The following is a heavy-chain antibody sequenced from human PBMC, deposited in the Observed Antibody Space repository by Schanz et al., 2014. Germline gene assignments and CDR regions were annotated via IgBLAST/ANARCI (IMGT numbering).Heavy chain of an antibody. CDR3: AKAADWPVTRFDP. D-gene: IGHD3-9*01. CDR1: GFTLSSYA. CDR2: LSEGGGGT. Sequence: EMQLLESGGGLAQPGGSLRLSCAASGFTLSSYAMSWVRQAPGKGLEWVSALSEGGGGTHYADSVRGRFTISSDSSKNTLYLQMSSLRADDTAVYYCAKAADWPVTRFDPWGQGTLVAVSA. V-gene: IGHV3-23*01. J-gene: IGHJ5*02.